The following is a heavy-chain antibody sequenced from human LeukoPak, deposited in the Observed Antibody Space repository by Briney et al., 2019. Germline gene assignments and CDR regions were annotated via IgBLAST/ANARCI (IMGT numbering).Heavy chain of an antibody. CDR3: ARQAMGTVTTDRAFDI. CDR2: IYYSGST. V-gene: IGHV4-59*08. D-gene: IGHD4-17*01. Sequence: NSSETLSLTCTVSGGSISSYYWSWIRQPPGKGLEWIGYIYYSGSTNYNPSLKSRVTISVDTSKNQFSLKLSSVTAADTAVYYCARQAMGTVTTDRAFDIWGQGTMVTVSS. J-gene: IGHJ3*02. CDR1: GGSISSYY.